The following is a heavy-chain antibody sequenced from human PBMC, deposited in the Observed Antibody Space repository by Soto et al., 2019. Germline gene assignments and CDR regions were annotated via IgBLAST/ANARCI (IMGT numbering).Heavy chain of an antibody. V-gene: IGHV6-1*01. J-gene: IGHJ6*03. CDR3: ARESAGDRVGYYYYMDV. D-gene: IGHD7-27*01. Sequence: QSQTLSLTCAISGDSVSSNSAAWNWIRQSPSRGLEWLGRTYYRSKWYNDYAVSVKSRITINPDTSKNQFSLQLNSVTPEDTAVYYCARESAGDRVGYYYYMDVWGKGTTVTVSS. CDR2: TYYRSKWYN. CDR1: GDSVSSNSAA.